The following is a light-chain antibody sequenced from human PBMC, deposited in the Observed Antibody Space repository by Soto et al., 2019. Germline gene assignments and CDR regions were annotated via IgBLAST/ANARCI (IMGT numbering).Light chain of an antibody. CDR2: WAS. J-gene: IGKJ2*01. V-gene: IGKV4-1*01. Sequence: DIVMTQSPDSLAVSLGERATINCKSSQSVLYSSNNKNYLAWYQQKPGQPPKLLIYWASTRESGVPDRFSGSGSGRDVTLTISSLQAEDVAVYYCQQYYSTPYTFGQGTKLAIK. CDR1: QSVLYSSNNKNY. CDR3: QQYYSTPYT.